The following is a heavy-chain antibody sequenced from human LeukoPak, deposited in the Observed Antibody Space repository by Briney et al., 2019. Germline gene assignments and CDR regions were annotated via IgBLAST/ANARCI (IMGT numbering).Heavy chain of an antibody. J-gene: IGHJ4*02. Sequence: SETLSLTCTVSGGSIGSSSYYWGWIRQPPGKGLEWIGSIYYSGSTYYNPSLKSRVTISVDTSKNQFSLKLSSVTAADTAVYYCARYDIAARTFDYWGQGTLVTVSS. CDR3: ARYDIAARTFDY. CDR2: IYYSGST. V-gene: IGHV4-39*01. CDR1: GGSIGSSSYY. D-gene: IGHD6-6*01.